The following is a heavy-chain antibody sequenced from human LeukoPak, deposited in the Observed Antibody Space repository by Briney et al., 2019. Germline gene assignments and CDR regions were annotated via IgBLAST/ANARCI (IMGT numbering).Heavy chain of an antibody. CDR2: VNREGSDK. J-gene: IGHJ6*02. CDR1: GFAFSSHW. D-gene: IGHD3-16*01. V-gene: IGHV3-7*01. CDR3: ARDGVPGGRDV. Sequence: GGSLRLSCAASGFAFSSHWMNWVRQAPGKGVEWVANVNREGSDKKYVDSVKGRFTISRDNAKNSLYLQMNSLRVEDTAVYYCARDGVPGGRDVWGQGTTVTVS.